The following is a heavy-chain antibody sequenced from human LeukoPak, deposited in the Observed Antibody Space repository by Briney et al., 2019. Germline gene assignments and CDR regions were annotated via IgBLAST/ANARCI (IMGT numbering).Heavy chain of an antibody. J-gene: IGHJ5*02. CDR2: TDGTT. V-gene: IGHV3-23*01. CDR3: VACCGVSCYGARFYP. Sequence: PGGSLRLSCAASGFTFASYAMTWVRQAPGKGLEWVSSTDGTTYYADSVRGRFNISKDNSKNTLFLQMNTLRPEDTALYYGVACCGVSCYGARFYPWGEGKLVTVS. CDR1: GFTFASYA. D-gene: IGHD2-15*01.